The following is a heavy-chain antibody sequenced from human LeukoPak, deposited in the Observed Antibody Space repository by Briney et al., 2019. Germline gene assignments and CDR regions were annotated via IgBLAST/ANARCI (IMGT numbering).Heavy chain of an antibody. CDR2: IYSSGST. D-gene: IGHD3-22*01. CDR1: GCSISTSY. Sequence: SETLSLTCSVSGCSISTSYWSWIPHPPGKGLQCIGYIYSSGSTNYNPSLKSRVTISVATSKNQLSLNLSSVTAADTAVYYCARVRWLNGYSEYYYMDFWGKGTTVTVCS. J-gene: IGHJ6*03. CDR3: ARVRWLNGYSEYYYMDF. V-gene: IGHV4-59*01.